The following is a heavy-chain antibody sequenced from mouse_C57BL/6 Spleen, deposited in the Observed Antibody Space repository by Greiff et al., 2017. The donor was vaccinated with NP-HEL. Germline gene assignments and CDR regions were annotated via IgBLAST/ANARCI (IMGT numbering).Heavy chain of an antibody. Sequence: VMLVESGAELVKPGASVKISCKASGYAFSSYWMNWVKQRPGKGLEWIGQIYPGDGDTNYNGKFKGKATLTADKSSSTAYMQLSSLTSEDSAVYFCARITTVFFDYWGQGTTLTVSS. CDR2: IYPGDGDT. CDR3: ARITTVFFDY. CDR1: GYAFSSYW. D-gene: IGHD1-1*01. J-gene: IGHJ2*01. V-gene: IGHV1-80*01.